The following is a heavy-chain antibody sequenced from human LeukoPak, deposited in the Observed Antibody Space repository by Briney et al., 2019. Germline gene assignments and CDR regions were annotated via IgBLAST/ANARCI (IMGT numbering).Heavy chain of an antibody. CDR1: GGSVGSHY. D-gene: IGHD1-26*01. CDR3: ARARGTIVAAPFAFDI. V-gene: IGHV4-59*02. CDR2: MYYSGST. J-gene: IGHJ3*02. Sequence: PSETLSLTCIVSGGSVGSHYCSWIRQPPGKGLEWIGYMYYSGSTNYNPSLKSRVTISVDTSKNLFSLKLSSVSVADTAVYYCARARGTIVAAPFAFDIWGQGTMVTVSS.